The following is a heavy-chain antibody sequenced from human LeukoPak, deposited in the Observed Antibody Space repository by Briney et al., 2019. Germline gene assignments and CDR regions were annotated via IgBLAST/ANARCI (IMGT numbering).Heavy chain of an antibody. CDR3: ARALDSSSSRYQAFEE. Sequence: GGSLRLSCSASGFTFSNYWMSWVRQAPGKGLEWVANIKQDESEKYYVHSVKGRFTISRDNANSSLYLQMNSLRAEDTAVYYCARALDSSSSRYQAFEEWGQGTLVTVSS. J-gene: IGHJ4*02. CDR1: GFTFSNYW. V-gene: IGHV3-7*01. D-gene: IGHD2-2*01. CDR2: IKQDESEK.